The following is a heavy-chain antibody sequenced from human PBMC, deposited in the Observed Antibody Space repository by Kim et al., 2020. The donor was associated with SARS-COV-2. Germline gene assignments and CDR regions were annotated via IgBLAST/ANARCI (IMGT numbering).Heavy chain of an antibody. CDR3: ARPGDYNSDGYYYYYGMDV. V-gene: IGHV1-2*02. J-gene: IGHJ6*02. CDR1: GYTFTGYY. Sequence: ASVKVSCKASGYTFTGYYMHWVRQAPGQGLEWMGWINPNSGGTNYAQKFQGRVTMTRDTSISTAYMELSRLRSDDTAVYYCARPGDYNSDGYYYYYGMDVWGQGTTVTFSS. D-gene: IGHD4-17*01. CDR2: INPNSGGT.